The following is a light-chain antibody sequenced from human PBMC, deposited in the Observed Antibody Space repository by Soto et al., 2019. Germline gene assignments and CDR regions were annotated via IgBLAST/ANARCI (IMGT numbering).Light chain of an antibody. J-gene: IGKJ4*01. CDR3: QHLRMYPST. CDR2: AAS. Sequence: IQLTQSPSSLSASVGDRVTITCRASQDIAIYLAWYQQKPGEAPKLLIYAASTLYGGVPSRFSGSESGTDFALTITSLQAEDFATYYCQHLRMYPSTCGGGTKVDIK. V-gene: IGKV1-9*01. CDR1: QDIAIY.